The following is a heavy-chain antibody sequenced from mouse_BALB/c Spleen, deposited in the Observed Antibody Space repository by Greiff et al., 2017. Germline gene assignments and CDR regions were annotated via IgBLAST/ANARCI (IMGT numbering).Heavy chain of an antibody. CDR2: IDPENGDT. D-gene: IGHD2-1*01. J-gene: IGHJ2*01. V-gene: IGHV14-4*02. Sequence: VQLQQSGAELVRSGASVTLSCTASGFNITDYYMHWVKQRPEQGLEWIGWIDPENGDTEYAPKFQGKATMTADTSANTAYLQLSSLTSEDTAVYYGNAWGGNYFRFDDGGQGTTRTVSS. CDR3: NAWGGNYFRFDD. CDR1: GFNITDYY.